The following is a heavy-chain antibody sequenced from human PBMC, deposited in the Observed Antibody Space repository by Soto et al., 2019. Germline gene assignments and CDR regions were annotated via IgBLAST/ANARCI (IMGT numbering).Heavy chain of an antibody. D-gene: IGHD3-9*01. CDR2: VYYSGST. V-gene: IGHV4-59*01. J-gene: IGHJ5*02. CDR1: WGSSINYY. Sequence: LQTKSLTYSVSWGSSINYYCTRVRQPPGKGLEWIGYVYYSGSTNYNPSLESRVTISIDASKNQFSLKMKSVTAADTAVYYCVRDYLLTGFDPWGQGALVTVSS. CDR3: VRDYLLTGFDP.